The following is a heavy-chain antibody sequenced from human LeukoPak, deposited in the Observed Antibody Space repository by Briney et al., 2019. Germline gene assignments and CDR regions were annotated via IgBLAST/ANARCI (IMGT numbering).Heavy chain of an antibody. D-gene: IGHD3-16*02. CDR2: IFYTGNT. CDR1: GGSMTNYY. CDR3: ALGFTFGGVIVGFDY. V-gene: IGHV4-59*01. J-gene: IGHJ4*02. Sequence: SETLSLTCTVSGGSMTNYYWSWIRQTPGKGLEWIGYIFYTGNTNYSPSLKSRLTISVDTSKNQFSLNLSSVTTADTAVYYCALGFTFGGVIVGFDYWGQGTLVTVSS.